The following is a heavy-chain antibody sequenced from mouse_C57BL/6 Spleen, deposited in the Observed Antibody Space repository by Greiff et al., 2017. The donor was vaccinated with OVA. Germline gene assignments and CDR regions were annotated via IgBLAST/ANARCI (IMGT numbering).Heavy chain of an antibody. CDR3: ATTVVATSNFDY. Sequence: VKLQQPGAELVMPGASVKLSCKASGYTFTSYWMHWVKQRPGQGLEWIGEIDPSDSYTNYNQKFKGKSTLTVDKSSSTAYMQLSSLISEDSAVYYCATTVVATSNFDYWGQGTTLTVSS. CDR2: IDPSDSYT. D-gene: IGHD1-1*01. J-gene: IGHJ2*01. V-gene: IGHV1-69*01. CDR1: GYTFTSYW.